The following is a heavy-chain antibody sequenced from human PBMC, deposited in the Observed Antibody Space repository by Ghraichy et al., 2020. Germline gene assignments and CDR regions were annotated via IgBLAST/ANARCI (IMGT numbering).Heavy chain of an antibody. V-gene: IGHV3-23*01. J-gene: IGHJ4*02. D-gene: IGHD3-3*01. CDR1: GFTFSSYA. Sequence: GGSLRLSCAASGFTFSSYAMSWVRQAPGKGLEWVSAISGSGGSTYYADSVKGRFTISRDNSKNTLYLQMNSLRAEDTAVYYCAKNGRVRFLEWSTPAKQYYFDYWGQGTLVTVSS. CDR2: ISGSGGST. CDR3: AKNGRVRFLEWSTPAKQYYFDY.